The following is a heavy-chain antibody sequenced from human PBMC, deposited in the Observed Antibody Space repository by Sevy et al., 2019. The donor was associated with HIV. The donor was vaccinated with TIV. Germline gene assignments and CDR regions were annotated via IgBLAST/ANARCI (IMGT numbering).Heavy chain of an antibody. CDR2: INHNSRGT. D-gene: IGHD3-9*01. Sequence: ASVKVSCKASGYTFTGYYMHWVRQAPGQGLEWMGWINHNSRGTNYAQKFQGRVTMTRDTSISTAYMELSRLRSDDTAVYYCARLVRYFDWLTFDYWGQGTLVTVSS. CDR3: ARLVRYFDWLTFDY. J-gene: IGHJ4*02. V-gene: IGHV1-2*02. CDR1: GYTFTGYY.